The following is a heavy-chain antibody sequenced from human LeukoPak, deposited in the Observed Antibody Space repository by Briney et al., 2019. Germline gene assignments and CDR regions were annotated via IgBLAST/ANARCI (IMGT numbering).Heavy chain of an antibody. CDR1: RFTFNRYS. Sequence: GGSLRLSCAASRFTFNRYSMNWVRQAPGKGLEWISYISSSGTTIYYADSVQGRFIISRDNARNSLYLQMNSLRAEDTAVYYCARVGYSDFWSGYYWDYWGQGTLATVSS. V-gene: IGHV3-48*01. J-gene: IGHJ4*02. CDR3: ARVGYSDFWSGYYWDY. CDR2: ISSSGTTI. D-gene: IGHD3-3*01.